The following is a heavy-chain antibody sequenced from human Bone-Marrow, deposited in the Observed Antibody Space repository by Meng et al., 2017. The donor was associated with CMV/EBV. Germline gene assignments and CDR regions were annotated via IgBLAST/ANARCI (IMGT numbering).Heavy chain of an antibody. CDR2: IYTSGST. CDR3: AKGRAWFDP. J-gene: IGHJ5*02. CDR1: GGSISSFY. V-gene: IGHV4-4*07. Sequence: LAHTCTVSGGSISSFYWSWIRQPAGKGLEWIGRIYTSGSTNYNPSLQSRVTMSVDTSKNHFSLKLTSVTAADTAVYYCAKGRAWFDPWGQGTLVTVSS.